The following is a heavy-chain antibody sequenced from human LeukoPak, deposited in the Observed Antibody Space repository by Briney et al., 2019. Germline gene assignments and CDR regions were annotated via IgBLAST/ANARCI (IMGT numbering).Heavy chain of an antibody. CDR2: VNQAGSDK. CDR3: ARGVFATGWYPDNFDY. D-gene: IGHD6-19*01. J-gene: IGHJ4*02. CDR1: CFGFSDYW. V-gene: IGHV3-7*01. Sequence: PGGSLRLSCAASCFGFSDYWMSWVRQAPGRGLEWVANVNQAGSDKYYMDSVKGRFTLARGNPENSLYLQMTRLREEDTAVYYCARGVFATGWYPDNFDYWGQGTLATVSS.